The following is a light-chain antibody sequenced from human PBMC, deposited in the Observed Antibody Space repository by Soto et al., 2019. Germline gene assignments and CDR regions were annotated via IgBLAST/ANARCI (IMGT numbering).Light chain of an antibody. CDR3: SSWDDNLDAVV. CDR1: SSNIGSNT. V-gene: IGLV1-44*01. Sequence: QSVLTQPPSASGTPGQRVTISCSGSSSNIGSNTVNWYQQLPGTAPKLLIYTNDQRPSGVPDRFSGSRSGTSASLAISGLQFEDEADYHCSSWDDNLDAVVFGAGINVAVL. CDR2: TND. J-gene: IGLJ1*01.